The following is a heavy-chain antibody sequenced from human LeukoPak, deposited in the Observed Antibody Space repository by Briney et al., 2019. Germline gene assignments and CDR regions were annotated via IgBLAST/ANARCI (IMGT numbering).Heavy chain of an antibody. J-gene: IGHJ6*04. CDR3: AELGITMIGGV. V-gene: IGHV3-7*01. CDR1: GFTVSSNY. CDR2: IKQDGSEK. Sequence: GGSLRLSCAASGFTVSSNYMSWVRQAPGKGLEWVANIKQDGSEKHYVDSVKGRFTISRDNAKNSLYLQMNSLRAEDTAVYYCAELGITMIGGVWGKGTTVTISS. D-gene: IGHD3-10*02.